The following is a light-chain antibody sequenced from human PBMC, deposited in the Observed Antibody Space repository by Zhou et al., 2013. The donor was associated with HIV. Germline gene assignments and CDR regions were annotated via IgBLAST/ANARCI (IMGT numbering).Light chain of an antibody. Sequence: DIQMTQSSSTVSASVGDRVIITCRASQSIGDWLAWYQQKPGKAPELLIYKASNLESGVPSRFSGSGSGTEFTLTISSLQPDDFATYHCQQYNSYSYSFGQGTKLEIK. J-gene: IGKJ2*03. CDR3: QQYNSYSYS. V-gene: IGKV1-5*03. CDR1: QSIGDW. CDR2: KAS.